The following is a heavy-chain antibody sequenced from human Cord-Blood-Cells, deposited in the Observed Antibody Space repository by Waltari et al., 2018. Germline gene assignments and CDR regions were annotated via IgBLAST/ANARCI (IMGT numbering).Heavy chain of an antibody. D-gene: IGHD6-13*01. CDR1: GYTFTGYY. CDR2: SNPNRGGT. Sequence: QVQLVQSGAEVKKPGASVKVSCKASGYTFTGYYMHWVRQDPGQGLEWMGWSNPNRGGTTYAQKCQGRVTMTRDTSISTAYMELSRLRSDDTAVYYCARAWYSSSWYDYWGQGTLVTVSS. V-gene: IGHV1-2*02. J-gene: IGHJ4*02. CDR3: ARAWYSSSWYDY.